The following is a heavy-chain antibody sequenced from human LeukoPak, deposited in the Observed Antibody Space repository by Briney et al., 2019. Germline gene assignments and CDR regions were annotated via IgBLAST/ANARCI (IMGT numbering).Heavy chain of an antibody. V-gene: IGHV1-69*05. CDR1: GGTYSSYA. Sequence: SVKVSCKASGGTYSSYAISWVRQAPGQGLEWMGRIIPIFGTANYAQKFQGRVTITTDESTSTAYMELSSLRSEDSAVYYCARVSIAAAFNWSDPWGQGTLVTVSS. J-gene: IGHJ5*02. D-gene: IGHD6-13*01. CDR2: IIPIFGTA. CDR3: ARVSIAAAFNWSDP.